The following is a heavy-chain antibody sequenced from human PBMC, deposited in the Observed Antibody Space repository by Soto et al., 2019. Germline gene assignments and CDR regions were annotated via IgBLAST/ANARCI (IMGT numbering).Heavy chain of an antibody. CDR2: ISGSGGST. CDR3: AKDGSRIAAPFVY. Sequence: GGSLRLSCAASGFTFSSYAMSWVRQAPGKGLEWVSGISGSGGSTYADSVKGRFTISRDNSKNTLYLQMNSLRAEDTAVYYCAKDGSRIAAPFVYWGQGTLVTVSS. J-gene: IGHJ4*02. D-gene: IGHD6-13*01. CDR1: GFTFSSYA. V-gene: IGHV3-23*01.